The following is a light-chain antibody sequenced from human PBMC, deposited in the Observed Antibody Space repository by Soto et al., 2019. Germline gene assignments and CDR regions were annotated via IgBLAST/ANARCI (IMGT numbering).Light chain of an antibody. Sequence: EIEMTPSPATLSVFPVERSTLSCRASQSVGSNFAWYQQSPGQAPRLLIYGASTRATGVPARFSGSGSGTEVTLTISSLQSEDLALYYCQKYNSWPLNCGGGTKVDIK. CDR2: GAS. J-gene: IGKJ4*01. V-gene: IGKV3-15*01. CDR3: QKYNSWPLN. CDR1: QSVGSN.